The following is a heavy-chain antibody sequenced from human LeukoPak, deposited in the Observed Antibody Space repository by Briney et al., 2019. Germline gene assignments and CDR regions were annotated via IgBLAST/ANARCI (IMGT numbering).Heavy chain of an antibody. CDR2: GDYSGGT. J-gene: IGHJ4*02. CDR3: ARHECGGSCYPEDY. Sequence: SETLSLTCTVSGDSFTSVTDYWAWIRQPPGKGLEWIASGDYSGGTYYNPSLESRVAISADMSKNQISLKLSSVTAADTAVYYCARHECGGSCYPEDYWGQGTLVTVSS. CDR1: GDSFTSVTDY. V-gene: IGHV4-39*01. D-gene: IGHD2-15*01.